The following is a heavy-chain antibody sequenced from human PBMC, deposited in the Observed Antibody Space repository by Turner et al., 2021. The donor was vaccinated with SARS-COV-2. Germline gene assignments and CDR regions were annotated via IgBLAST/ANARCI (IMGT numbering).Heavy chain of an antibody. J-gene: IGHJ3*01. D-gene: IGHD3-16*01. V-gene: IGHV1-24*01. CDR3: EKRGVRESKLIIDAFDR. CDR2: VDFENGET. CDR1: ENTLTKLA. Sequence: QVQVVQAGAGVKQPGASVTVSCTFTENTLTKLAIHWVRQSPGKGREWTGGVDFENGETINAKGIQGRLTLTAETSTNTAYMEMSSLRAEDTAIYYCEKRGVRESKLIIDAFDRWGQGTWVTVSS.